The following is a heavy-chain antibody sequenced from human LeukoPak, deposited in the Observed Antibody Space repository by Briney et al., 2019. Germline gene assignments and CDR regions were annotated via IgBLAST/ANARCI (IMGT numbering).Heavy chain of an antibody. V-gene: IGHV4-59*08. D-gene: IGHD6-13*01. CDR3: ARHGGYSSPYLH. CDR2: IYYSGST. J-gene: IGHJ1*01. CDR1: GGSISDYY. Sequence: SETLSLTCTVSGGSISDYYWSWIRQPPGKGLECIGYIYYSGSTNYNPSLRSRVTISVDTSKNQFSLKLSSVTATDTAVYYCARHGGYSSPYLHWGQGTLVTVSS.